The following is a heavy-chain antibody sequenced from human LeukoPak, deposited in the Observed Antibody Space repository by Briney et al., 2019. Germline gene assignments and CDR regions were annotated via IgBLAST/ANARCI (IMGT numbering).Heavy chain of an antibody. CDR2: VYPGDSDT. CDR3: ARHGQTGTTRSRFDY. Sequence: GESLKISCKGSGYSFTSYWIGWVRQMPGKGLGWMGIVYPGDSDTRYSPSLQGQVTISADKSIRTAYLKWSSLKASDTAMYYCARHGQTGTTRSRFDYWGQGTLVTVSS. CDR1: GYSFTSYW. V-gene: IGHV5-51*01. J-gene: IGHJ4*02. D-gene: IGHD1-7*01.